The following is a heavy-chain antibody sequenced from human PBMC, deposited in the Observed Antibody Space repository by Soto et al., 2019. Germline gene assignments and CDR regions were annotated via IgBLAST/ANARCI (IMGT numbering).Heavy chain of an antibody. V-gene: IGHV3-30*18. Sequence: PGGSLRLSCAASGFRFSAYAMHWVRQAPGKGLEWVAVISYEGSNRFYADSVKGRFTVSRDNSKNMVYLQMNSLRGEDTAVFYCAKDYGDYNFNYGMDVWGQGTTVTVYS. J-gene: IGHJ6*02. CDR3: AKDYGDYNFNYGMDV. D-gene: IGHD4-17*01. CDR1: GFRFSAYA. CDR2: ISYEGSNR.